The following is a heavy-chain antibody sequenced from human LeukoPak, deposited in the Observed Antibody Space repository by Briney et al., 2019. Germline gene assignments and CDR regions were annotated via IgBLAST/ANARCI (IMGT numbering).Heavy chain of an antibody. CDR2: INHSGST. CDR3: VRRRVVQGSGWPIDY. V-gene: IGHV4-34*01. J-gene: IGHJ4*02. CDR1: GGSFSGYY. Sequence: SETLSLTCAVYGGSFSGYYWSWIRQPPGKGLEWIGEINHSGSTNYNPSLKSRVTISVDTSKNQFSLKLSSVTAADTAVNYCVRRRVVQGSGWPIDYWGQGTLVTVSS. D-gene: IGHD6-19*01.